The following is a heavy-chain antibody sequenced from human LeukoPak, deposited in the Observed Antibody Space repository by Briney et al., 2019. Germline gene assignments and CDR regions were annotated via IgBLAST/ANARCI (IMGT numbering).Heavy chain of an antibody. V-gene: IGHV3-21*01. Sequence: PGGSLRLSCAASGFTFSSHAMNWVRQAPGKGLEWVSSISGRSTDIYYADSVKGRFTISRDNAKNSLYLQMNSLRAEDTAVYYCARDQGGVGYWGQGTLVTVSS. J-gene: IGHJ4*02. CDR2: ISGRSTDI. CDR1: GFTFSSHA. D-gene: IGHD3-16*01. CDR3: ARDQGGVGY.